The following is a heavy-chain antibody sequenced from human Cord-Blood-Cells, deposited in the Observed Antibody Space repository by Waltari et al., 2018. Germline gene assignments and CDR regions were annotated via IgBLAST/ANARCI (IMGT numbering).Heavy chain of an antibody. Sequence: EVQLVQSGAEVKKPGATVKISCKVAGYTFTDYYMHRVPQAPGKGLEWMELVDPDDGEKIYAEKCQGSVTITADASTETGYMELSSLISEDTAVYYCAILSGTNFDYWGQGTLVTVSS. CDR1: GYTFTDYY. V-gene: IGHV1-69-2*01. CDR2: VDPDDGEK. CDR3: AILSGTNFDY. D-gene: IGHD1-26*01. J-gene: IGHJ4*02.